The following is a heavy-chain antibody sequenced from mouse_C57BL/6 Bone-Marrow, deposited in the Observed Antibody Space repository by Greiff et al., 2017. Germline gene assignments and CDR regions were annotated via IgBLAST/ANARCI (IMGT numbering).Heavy chain of an antibody. J-gene: IGHJ4*01. CDR1: GYAFTNYL. V-gene: IGHV1-54*01. Sequence: QVQLQQSGAELVRPGTSVKVSCKASGYAFTNYLIEWVKQRPGQGLEWIGVINPGSGGTNYNEKFKGKATLTADKSSSTAYMQLSSLTSEDSAVYFCARIPWSIGGYDGDYYAMDYWGQGTSVTVSS. CDR2: INPGSGGT. CDR3: ARIPWSIGGYDGDYYAMDY. D-gene: IGHD2-2*01.